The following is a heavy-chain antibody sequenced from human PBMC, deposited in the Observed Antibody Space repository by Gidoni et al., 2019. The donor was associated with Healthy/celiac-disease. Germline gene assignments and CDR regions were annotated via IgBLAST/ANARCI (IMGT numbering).Heavy chain of an antibody. J-gene: IGHJ4*02. V-gene: IGHV1-69*09. CDR2: IIPIRGIS. CDR3: ARSVADVARVHFDY. CDR1: GGTFSSYA. D-gene: IGHD6-19*01. Sequence: VQLVQSGAEEKKPGSSVTVSCQASGGTFSSYAISWVRQAPGQGLGWMGSIIPIRGISDYAQKCQFSVTITADKSTRTAYMERSSLGAEDTAVYYCARSVADVARVHFDYWGQGTLVTVSS.